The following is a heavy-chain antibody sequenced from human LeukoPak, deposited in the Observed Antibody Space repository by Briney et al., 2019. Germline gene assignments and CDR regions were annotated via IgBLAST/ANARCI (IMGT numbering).Heavy chain of an antibody. V-gene: IGHV4-59*01. D-gene: IGHD3-22*01. CDR2: IYYSGST. Sequence: SQTLSLTCTVAGRSISSYYWSWIRQPPGKGLEWIGYIYYSGSTNYNPSLKSRVSRSVDTSKNQFSLKLSSVTAADTAVYYCARDRCSGYYPDAFDIWGQGTMVTVSS. J-gene: IGHJ3*02. CDR3: ARDRCSGYYPDAFDI. CDR1: GRSISSYY.